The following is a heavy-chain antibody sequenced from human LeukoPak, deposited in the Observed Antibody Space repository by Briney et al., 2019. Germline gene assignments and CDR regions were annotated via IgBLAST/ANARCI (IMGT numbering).Heavy chain of an antibody. Sequence: SQTLSLTCAISGDSVSSNSAAWNWIRRSPSRGLEWLGRTYYRSTWYNDYAASVKSRITINPDTSKSQFSLHLNSVTPEDTAVYYCARDGGSYRDFDYWGQGTLVTVSS. CDR2: TYYRSTWYN. J-gene: IGHJ4*02. V-gene: IGHV6-1*01. CDR3: ARDGGSYRDFDY. D-gene: IGHD1-26*01. CDR1: GDSVSSNSAA.